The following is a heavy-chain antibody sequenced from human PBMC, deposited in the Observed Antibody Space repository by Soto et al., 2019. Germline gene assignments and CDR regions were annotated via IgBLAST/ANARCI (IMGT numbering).Heavy chain of an antibody. J-gene: IGHJ5*01. CDR1: GFSLSTHGVG. CDR2: IYWGDDK. CDR3: AHAMLYCTGGSCSTWFDS. D-gene: IGHD2-15*01. Sequence: QITLKESGPTLVKPTQTLTLTCTFSGFSLSTHGVGVGWIRQPAGKALEWLAPIYWGDDKRYSASLNSRLTIPKDTSKNQVVLTMTNMDPVYTATYYCAHAMLYCTGGSCSTWFDSWGQGTLVTVSS. V-gene: IGHV2-5*02.